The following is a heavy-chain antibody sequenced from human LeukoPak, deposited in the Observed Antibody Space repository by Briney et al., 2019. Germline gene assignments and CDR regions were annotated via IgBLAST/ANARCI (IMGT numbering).Heavy chain of an antibody. CDR3: ATPPGPRDY. D-gene: IGHD3-10*01. V-gene: IGHV3-21*01. Sequence: GGSLRLSCAASGFTFSSYSMNWVRQAPGRGLEWVSSISSSSSYIYYADSVKGRFTISRDNAKNSLYLQMNSLRAEDTAVYYCATPPGPRDYWGQGTLVTVSS. CDR2: ISSSSSYI. CDR1: GFTFSSYS. J-gene: IGHJ4*02.